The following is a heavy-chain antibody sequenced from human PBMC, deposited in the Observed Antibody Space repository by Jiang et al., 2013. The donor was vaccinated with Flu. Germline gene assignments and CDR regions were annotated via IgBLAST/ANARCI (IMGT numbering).Heavy chain of an antibody. J-gene: IGHJ5*02. Sequence: SQTLSLTCAISGDSVSSNSATWNWIRQSPSRGLEWLGRTYFRSRWYNDYAVSVKSRITINPDTSKNQFSLQLNSVTPEDTAVYYCARQPWGTNWFDPWGQGTLVTVSS. V-gene: IGHV6-1*01. CDR1: GDSVSSNSAT. D-gene: IGHD7-27*01. CDR3: ARQPWGTNWFDP. CDR2: TYFRSRWYN.